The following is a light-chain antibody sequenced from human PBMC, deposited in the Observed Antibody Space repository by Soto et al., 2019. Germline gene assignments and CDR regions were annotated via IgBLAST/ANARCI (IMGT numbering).Light chain of an antibody. CDR1: QSISGA. Sequence: EILMTQSPATLSVSPGGRATLSCRASQSISGALAWYQQKPGQAPRLLIYGASTRATSFPARFSGSGSGTDFTLTISSLPPEDVETYYCQNFDSAPQTFGQGTKVDIK. V-gene: IGKV3-15*01. CDR2: GAS. J-gene: IGKJ1*01. CDR3: QNFDSAPQT.